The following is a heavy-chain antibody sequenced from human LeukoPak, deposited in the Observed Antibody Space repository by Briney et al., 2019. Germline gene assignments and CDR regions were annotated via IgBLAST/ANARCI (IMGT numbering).Heavy chain of an antibody. CDR3: AITPEIWPGVAYDF. CDR1: VFSFSSDW. D-gene: IGHD3/OR15-3a*01. J-gene: IGHJ3*01. CDR2: INQDGSKK. V-gene: IGHV3-7*02. Sequence: QTGGSLRLSCAASVFSFSSDWVNCVRQAPGKGLEWVANINQDGSKKYYVDSVKGRFTISRHNDETSLYLQMNSHRALDTALYCSAITPEIWPGVAYDFWGQGTMVTVSS.